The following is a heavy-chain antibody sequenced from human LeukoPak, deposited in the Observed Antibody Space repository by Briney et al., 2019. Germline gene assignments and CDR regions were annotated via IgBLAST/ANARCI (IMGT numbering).Heavy chain of an antibody. J-gene: IGHJ4*02. D-gene: IGHD2-2*01. CDR3: ARDLGYCSSTSCLPGSDDY. V-gene: IGHV1-69*04. Sequence: ASVKVSCKASGGTFSSYAISWVRQAPGQGLEWMGRIIPILGIANYAQKFQGRVTITADKSTSTAYMELSSLRSDDTAVYYCARDLGYCSSTSCLPGSDDYWGQGTLVTVSS. CDR2: IIPILGIA. CDR1: GGTFSSYA.